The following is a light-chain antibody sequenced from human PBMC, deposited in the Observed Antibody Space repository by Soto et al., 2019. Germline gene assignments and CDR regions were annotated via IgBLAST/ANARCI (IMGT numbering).Light chain of an antibody. CDR2: EAS. J-gene: IGKJ4*01. V-gene: IGKV3-11*01. Sequence: EIVLTQSPATLYLSPGERATLSCRASQSVSSYLAWYQQKPGQAPRLLIYEASNRATGIPARFSGSGSGTDFTLTISSLEPEDFAVYYCQQRTDWVTFGGGTKVDTK. CDR3: QQRTDWVT. CDR1: QSVSSY.